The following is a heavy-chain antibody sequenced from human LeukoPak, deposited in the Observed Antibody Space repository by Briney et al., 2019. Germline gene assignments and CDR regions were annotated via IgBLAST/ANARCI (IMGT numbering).Heavy chain of an antibody. V-gene: IGHV1-46*01. J-gene: IGHJ3*02. CDR2: INPSGGNT. CDR1: GYTFTGYY. D-gene: IGHD5-24*01. CDR3: ARVRDGYNDAYDI. Sequence: ASVKVSCKASGYTFTGYYMHWVRQAPGQGLEWMGIINPSGGNTNYAQKFQGRVTMTRDTSTSTVYMELSSLKSEDTAVYYCARVRDGYNDAYDIWGQGTMVTVSS.